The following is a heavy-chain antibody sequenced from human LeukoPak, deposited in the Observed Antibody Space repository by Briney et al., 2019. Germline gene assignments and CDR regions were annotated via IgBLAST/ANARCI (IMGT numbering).Heavy chain of an antibody. CDR2: IYYSGST. CDR3: TLRLGEL. J-gene: IGHJ4*02. CDR1: GGSISSSSYY. V-gene: IGHV4-39*01. Sequence: PSETLSLTCTVSGGSISSSSYYWGWIRQPPGKGLEWIGSIYYSGSTYYNPSLKSRVTISVDTSKNQFSLKLSSVTAADMAVYYCTLRLGELWGQGTLVTVSS. D-gene: IGHD3-16*01.